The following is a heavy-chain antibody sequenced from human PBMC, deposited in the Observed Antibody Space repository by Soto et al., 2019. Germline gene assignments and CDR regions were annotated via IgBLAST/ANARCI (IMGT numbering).Heavy chain of an antibody. CDR2: IVVGSGNT. Sequence: ASVKVSCKASGFTFTSSAVQWVRQARGQRLEWIGWIVVGSGNTNYAQKFQERVTITRDMSTSTAYMELSSLRSEDTAVYYCAADGRYSSSWYYYYYGMDVWGQGTTVTVSS. CDR1: GFTFTSSA. J-gene: IGHJ6*02. CDR3: AADGRYSSSWYYYYYGMDV. D-gene: IGHD6-13*01. V-gene: IGHV1-58*01.